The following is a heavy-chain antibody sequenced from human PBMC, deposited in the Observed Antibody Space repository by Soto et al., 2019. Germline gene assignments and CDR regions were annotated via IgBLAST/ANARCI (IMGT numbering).Heavy chain of an antibody. CDR1: GGSIPSGDYY. Sequence: SETLSRTRIVSGGSIPSGDYYWSWIRQPPGKGVGWIGYIFYSGSTYYNPSLKSRVTISVDTSKNQFSLSLNSVTAADTAVYYCVKRSLLVAPTWGQGILVTVS. CDR3: VKRSLLVAPT. CDR2: IFYSGST. V-gene: IGHV4-30-4*01. J-gene: IGHJ4*02. D-gene: IGHD2-21*01.